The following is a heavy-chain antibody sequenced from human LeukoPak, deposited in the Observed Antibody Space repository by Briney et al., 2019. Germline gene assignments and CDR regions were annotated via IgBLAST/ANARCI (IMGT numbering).Heavy chain of an antibody. CDR3: ATSHNSDFDY. CDR1: GGSISSGGYS. CDR2: IHHSGST. D-gene: IGHD2/OR15-2a*01. J-gene: IGHJ4*02. V-gene: IGHV4-30-2*01. Sequence: SETLSLTCAVPGGSISSGGYSWSWIRQPPGKGLEWIGYIHHSGSTYYNPSLKSRVTISVDRSKNQFSLKLSSVTAADTAVYYCATSHNSDFDYWGQGTLVTVSS.